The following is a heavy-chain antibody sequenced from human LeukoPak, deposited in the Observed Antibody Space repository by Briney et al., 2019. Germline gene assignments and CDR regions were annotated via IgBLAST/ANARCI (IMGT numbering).Heavy chain of an antibody. Sequence: ASVKVSCKASGYTFSNYGISWVRQAPGQGLEWMGWISAYNGNTNYAQKLQGRVTMTTDTSTSTAYMELRSLRSDDTAVYYCARDVYYYDSSGYYCFDYWGQGTLVTVSS. CDR3: ARDVYYYDSSGYYCFDY. D-gene: IGHD3-22*01. CDR1: GYTFSNYG. J-gene: IGHJ4*02. V-gene: IGHV1-18*01. CDR2: ISAYNGNT.